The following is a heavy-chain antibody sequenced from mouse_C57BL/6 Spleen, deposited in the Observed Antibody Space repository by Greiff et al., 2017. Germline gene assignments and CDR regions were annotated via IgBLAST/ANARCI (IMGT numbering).Heavy chain of an antibody. V-gene: IGHV5-2*01. Sequence: EVMLVESGGGLVQPGESLKLSCESNEYEFPSHDMSWVRKTPEKRLELVAAINSDGGSTYYPDTMERRFIISRDNTKKTLYLQMSSLRSEDTALYYCARHHYYGSSYDWYFDVWGTGTTVTVSS. J-gene: IGHJ1*03. CDR1: EYEFPSHD. D-gene: IGHD1-1*01. CDR3: ARHHYYGSSYDWYFDV. CDR2: INSDGGST.